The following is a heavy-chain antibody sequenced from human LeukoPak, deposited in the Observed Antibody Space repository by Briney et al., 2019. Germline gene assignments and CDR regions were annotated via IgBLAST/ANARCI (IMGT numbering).Heavy chain of an antibody. D-gene: IGHD4-23*01. V-gene: IGHV4-4*07. CDR3: ARGPDYGGNFDY. CDR1: GGSISSCY. Sequence: SETLSLTCTASGGSISSCYWSWIRQPAGKGLEWIGRIYTSGSTNYNPSLKSRVTMSVDTSKNQFSLKLSSVTAADTAVYYCARGPDYGGNFDYWGQGTLVTVSS. J-gene: IGHJ4*02. CDR2: IYTSGST.